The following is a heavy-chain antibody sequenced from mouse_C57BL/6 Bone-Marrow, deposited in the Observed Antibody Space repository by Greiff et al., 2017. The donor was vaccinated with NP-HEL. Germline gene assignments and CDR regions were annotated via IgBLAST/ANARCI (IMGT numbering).Heavy chain of an antibody. CDR3: AGNSSGYGDFDY. V-gene: IGHV12-3*01. CDR1: GFPITSGYY. CDR2: ITPSGET. J-gene: IGHJ2*01. D-gene: IGHD3-2*02. Sequence: VQLQQSGPGLVKPSQSLFLTCSITGFPITSGYYWIWIRQPPGKPLEWMGYITPSGETFYNPSLQSPISITRETSKNQFFLQMNSVTTEDTAMYYCAGNSSGYGDFDYWGQGTTLTVSS.